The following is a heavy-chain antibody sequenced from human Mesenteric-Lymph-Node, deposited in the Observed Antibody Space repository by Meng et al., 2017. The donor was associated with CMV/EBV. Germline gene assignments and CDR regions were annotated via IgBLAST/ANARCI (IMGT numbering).Heavy chain of an antibody. CDR3: AREWSAIDY. CDR2: ITSSGSTI. J-gene: IGHJ4*02. CDR1: GFTFSNYE. Sequence: GESLKISCAASGFTFSNYEMNWVRQAPGKGLEWVSYITSSGSTIYYADSVKGRFTISRDNAKNSLYLQMNSLRAEDTAVCYCAREWSAIDYWGQGALVTVSS. V-gene: IGHV3-48*03. D-gene: IGHD2-15*01.